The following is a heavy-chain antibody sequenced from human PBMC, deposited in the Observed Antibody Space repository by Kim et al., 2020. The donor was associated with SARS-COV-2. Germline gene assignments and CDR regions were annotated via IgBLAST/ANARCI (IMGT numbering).Heavy chain of an antibody. Sequence: GGSLRLSCAASGFTFSTYAIHWVRQAPGKGLEWVAVISYDGSNKYYADSVEGRFTISRDNSKNTLYLQINSLRAEDTAVYYCGRGGSGTYYYGMDVWGQGTTVTVSS. V-gene: IGHV3-30*04. CDR2: ISYDGSNK. CDR3: GRGGSGTYYYGMDV. J-gene: IGHJ6*02. CDR1: GFTFSTYA. D-gene: IGHD3-10*01.